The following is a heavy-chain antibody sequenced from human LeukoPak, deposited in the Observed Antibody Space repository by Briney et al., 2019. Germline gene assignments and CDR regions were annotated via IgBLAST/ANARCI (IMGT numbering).Heavy chain of an antibody. CDR2: IYHSGST. CDR3: ARVPTYAFDI. Sequence: PSETLSLTCTVSGGSVSSGSHYWSWVRQPPGKGLEWIGEIYHSGSTNYNPSLKSRVTISVDKSKNQFSLKLSSVTAADTAVYYCARVPTYAFDIWGQGIMVTVSS. V-gene: IGHV4-4*02. J-gene: IGHJ3*02. CDR1: GGSVSSGSHY.